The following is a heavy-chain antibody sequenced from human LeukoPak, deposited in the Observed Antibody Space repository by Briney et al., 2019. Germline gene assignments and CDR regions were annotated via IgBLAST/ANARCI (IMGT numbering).Heavy chain of an antibody. CDR1: GGSISSYY. CDR3: ARAGYVNSFYAFDI. V-gene: IGHV4-59*01. J-gene: IGHJ3*02. D-gene: IGHD2-15*01. Sequence: SATLSLTCTVSGGSISSYYWSWIRLHPGKRLEWFGYLSKSGNTNYSPSLKSRVTIFGDTSKNQFFLKLSSVTAADTAVYYCARAGYVNSFYAFDIWGQGTLVTVSS. CDR2: LSKSGNT.